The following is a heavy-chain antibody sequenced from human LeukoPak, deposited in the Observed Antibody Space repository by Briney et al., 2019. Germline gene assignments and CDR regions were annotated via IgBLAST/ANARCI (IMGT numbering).Heavy chain of an antibody. CDR3: ARDLYSSRTNDAFVI. D-gene: IGHD6-13*01. CDR2: INHSGST. Sequence: SETLSLTCAVDGGSFSGYYWSWIRQPPGKGLEWIGEINHSGSTNYNPSLKSRVTISVDTSKNQFSLKLSSVTAADTAVYYCARDLYSSRTNDAFVIWGQGTMVTVSS. V-gene: IGHV4-34*01. J-gene: IGHJ3*02. CDR1: GGSFSGYY.